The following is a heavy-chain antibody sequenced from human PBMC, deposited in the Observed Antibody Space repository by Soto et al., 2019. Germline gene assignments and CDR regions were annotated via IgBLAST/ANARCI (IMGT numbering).Heavy chain of an antibody. V-gene: IGHV3-30-3*01. D-gene: IGHD6-19*01. Sequence: GGSLRLSCAASGFTFSSYAMHWVRQAPGKGLEWVAVISYDGSNKYYADSVKGRFTISRDNSKNTLYLQMNSLRAEDTAVYYCARDLVDSSGWYGDYYYGMDVWGQGTTVTVSS. CDR2: ISYDGSNK. CDR3: ARDLVDSSGWYGDYYYGMDV. CDR1: GFTFSSYA. J-gene: IGHJ6*02.